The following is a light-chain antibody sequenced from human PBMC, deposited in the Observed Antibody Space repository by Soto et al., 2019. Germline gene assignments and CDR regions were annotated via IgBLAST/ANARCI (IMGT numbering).Light chain of an antibody. CDR3: QQYNSYSPIT. CDR2: DAS. V-gene: IGKV1-5*01. J-gene: IGKJ5*01. Sequence: IKMTQSPSTLSATVGDRVTITCRASQSISSWLAWYQQKPGKAPKLLIYDASSLESGVPSRFSGSGSGTEFTLTISSLQPDDFATYYCQQYNSYSPITFGQGTRLEI. CDR1: QSISSW.